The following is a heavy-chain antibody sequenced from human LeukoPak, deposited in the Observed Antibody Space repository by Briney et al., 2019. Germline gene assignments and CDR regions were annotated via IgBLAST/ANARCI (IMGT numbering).Heavy chain of an antibody. CDR2: ISSSSSTT. V-gene: IGHV3-48*01. J-gene: IGHJ5*02. CDR1: GFTFSSYS. D-gene: IGHD5-12*01. CDR3: ASGAEGYVFDP. Sequence: GGSLRLSCGVSGFTFSSYSMNWVRQAPGKGLEWVPYISSSSSTTYYADSVKGRFTISRDNAKNSLYLQMSSLRVEDTAVYFCASGAEGYVFDPWGQGTLVTVSS.